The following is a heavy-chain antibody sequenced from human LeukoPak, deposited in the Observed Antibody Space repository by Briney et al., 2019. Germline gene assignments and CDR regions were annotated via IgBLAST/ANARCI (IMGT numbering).Heavy chain of an antibody. J-gene: IGHJ4*02. CDR3: ASYPEAKSYGYLTPFDY. Sequence: ASETLSLTCAVYGGSFSGYYWSWIRQPPGKGLEWIGEINHGGSTNYNPSLKSRVTISVDTSKDQFSLKLSSVTAADTAVYYCASYPEAKSYGYLTPFDYWGQGTLVTVSS. CDR2: INHGGST. D-gene: IGHD5-18*01. V-gene: IGHV4-34*01. CDR1: GGSFSGYY.